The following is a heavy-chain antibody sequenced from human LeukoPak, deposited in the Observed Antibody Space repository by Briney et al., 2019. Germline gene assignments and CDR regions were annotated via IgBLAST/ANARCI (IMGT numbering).Heavy chain of an antibody. D-gene: IGHD1-26*01. J-gene: IGHJ4*02. Sequence: SGTLSLTCTVSGASISTYYWSWIRQPPGKGLEWIGYFYNSGNTNSNPSLATRVTISVETSKNQFSLRLSSVTAADTAVHYCARHGGGGESYPRVFDSWGQGALVTVSS. CDR3: ARHGGGGESYPRVFDS. V-gene: IGHV4-59*08. CDR2: FYNSGNT. CDR1: GASISTYY.